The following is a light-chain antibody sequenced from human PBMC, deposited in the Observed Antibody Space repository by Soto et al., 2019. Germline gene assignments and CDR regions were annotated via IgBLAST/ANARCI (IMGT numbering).Light chain of an antibody. J-gene: IGLJ1*01. CDR1: SSDVGNYNL. CDR2: EGT. Sequence: QSVLSQPASVSGAPGQSITISCTGTSSDVGNYNLVSWYQQHPGKAPKLMIYEGTKRPSGVSNRFSGSKAGNTASLTISGLQAEYEADYYCCSYAGSTTYVFGTGTKVTVL. CDR3: CSYAGSTTYV. V-gene: IGLV2-23*01.